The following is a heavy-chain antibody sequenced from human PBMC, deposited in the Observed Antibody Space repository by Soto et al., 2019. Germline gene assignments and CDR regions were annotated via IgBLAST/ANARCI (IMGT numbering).Heavy chain of an antibody. CDR1: GGSFSGYY. Sequence: SETLSLTCAVYGGSFSGYYWSWIRQPPGKGLEWIGEINHSGSTNYNPSLKSRVTISVDTSKNQFSLKLSSVTAADTAVYYCARERKIVAKRRGLDNYSYMDVWGKGTTVTVSS. CDR2: INHSGST. D-gene: IGHD5-12*01. CDR3: ARERKIVAKRRGLDNYSYMDV. J-gene: IGHJ6*03. V-gene: IGHV4-34*01.